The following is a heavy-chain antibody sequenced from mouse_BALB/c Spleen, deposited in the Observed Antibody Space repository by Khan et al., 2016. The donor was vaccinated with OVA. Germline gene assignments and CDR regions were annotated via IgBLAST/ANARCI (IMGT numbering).Heavy chain of an antibody. D-gene: IGHD2-2*01. J-gene: IGHJ1*01. CDR2: ITYSGAT. CDR3: ARKLWLYFDV. Sequence: VQLQQSGPGLVKPSQSLSLTCTVTGYSITSDYAWNWIRQFPGNKLEWMGYITYSGATSYNPSLKSRISVTRDTSKNQFFLQLNSVTTEDTATYYCARKLWLYFDVWGAGTTVTVSS. V-gene: IGHV3-2*02. CDR1: GYSITSDYA.